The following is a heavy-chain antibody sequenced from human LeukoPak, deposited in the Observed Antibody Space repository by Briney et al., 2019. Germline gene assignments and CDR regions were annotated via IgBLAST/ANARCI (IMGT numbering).Heavy chain of an antibody. V-gene: IGHV3-48*04. CDR2: ISSSGDNM. J-gene: IGHJ4*02. CDR3: ARSRSGNYFDY. CDR1: GFTFSYNS. Sequence: HPGGSLRLSCAASGFTFSYNSMIWVRQAPGKGLEWVSYISSSGDNMYYADSVKGRFTISRDNAKNSLFLQTNSVRAEDTAVYYCARSRSGNYFDYWGQGTLVTVSS. D-gene: IGHD3-3*01.